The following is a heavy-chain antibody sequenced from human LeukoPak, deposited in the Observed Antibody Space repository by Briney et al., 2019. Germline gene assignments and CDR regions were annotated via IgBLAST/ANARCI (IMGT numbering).Heavy chain of an antibody. Sequence: ASVKVSCKASGYTFTSYYMHWVRQAPGQGLEWMGWISAYNGNTNYAQKLQGRVTMTTDTSTSTAYMELRSLRSDDTAVYYCARELEDDYYDSSGYPYYFDYWGQGTLVTVS. CDR3: ARELEDDYYDSSGYPYYFDY. D-gene: IGHD3-22*01. CDR1: GYTFTSYY. J-gene: IGHJ4*02. CDR2: ISAYNGNT. V-gene: IGHV1-18*04.